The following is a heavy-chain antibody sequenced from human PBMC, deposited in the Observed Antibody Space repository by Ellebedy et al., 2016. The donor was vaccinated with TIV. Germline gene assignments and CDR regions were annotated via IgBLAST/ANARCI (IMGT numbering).Heavy chain of an antibody. CDR2: FYSSTGT. CDR1: GFTVKNNN. V-gene: IGHV3-53*01. CDR3: VRDWGYNPGD. D-gene: IGHD1-1*01. Sequence: GESLKISCAASGFTVKNNNMAWVRQAPGKGLEWVSGFYSSTGTYYTDSMKGRFTISRDDSKNTLYLQMNALRAEDTAVYFCVRDWGYNPGDWGRGTLVTVSS. J-gene: IGHJ4*02.